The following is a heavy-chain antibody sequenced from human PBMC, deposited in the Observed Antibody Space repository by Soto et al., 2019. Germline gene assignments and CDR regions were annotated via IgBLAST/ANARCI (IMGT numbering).Heavy chain of an antibody. Sequence: KPSETLSLTCTVSGGSISGYYWSWIRQPPGKGLEWIGYMYSGGNTNYNPSLKSRVTLSVDTSKNQFSLKVSSVTAADTAVYYCARVSSGSSLYYFDYWGQGTLVTVSS. D-gene: IGHD1-26*01. CDR2: MYSGGNT. V-gene: IGHV4-59*01. CDR1: GGSISGYY. CDR3: ARVSSGSSLYYFDY. J-gene: IGHJ4*02.